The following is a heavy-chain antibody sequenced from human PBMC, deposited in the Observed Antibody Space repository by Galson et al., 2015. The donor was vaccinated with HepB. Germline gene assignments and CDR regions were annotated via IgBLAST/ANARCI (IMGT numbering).Heavy chain of an antibody. CDR1: GFTFSSYA. J-gene: IGHJ5*02. CDR3: AKDHIVVVPAAIYRGFDP. D-gene: IGHD2-2*01. Sequence: SLRLSCAASGFTFSSYAMSWVRQAPGKGLEWVSAISGSGGSTYYADSVKGRFTISRDNSKNTLYLQMNSLRAEDTAVYYCAKDHIVVVPAAIYRGFDPWGQGTLVTISS. CDR2: ISGSGGST. V-gene: IGHV3-23*01.